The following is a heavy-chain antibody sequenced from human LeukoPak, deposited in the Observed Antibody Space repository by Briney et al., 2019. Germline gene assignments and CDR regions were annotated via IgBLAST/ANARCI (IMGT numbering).Heavy chain of an antibody. Sequence: SETLSLTCTVSGDSISSSSYYWGWIRQPPGKGLEWIGTIFYSGDTYYNPSLKSRITISVDTSKNQFSLKLSSVTAADTAVYYCARVDVLLWFGELLPVKGAFDIWGQGTMVTVSS. CDR1: GDSISSSSYY. CDR2: IFYSGDT. V-gene: IGHV4-39*01. CDR3: ARVDVLLWFGELLPVKGAFDI. J-gene: IGHJ3*02. D-gene: IGHD3-10*01.